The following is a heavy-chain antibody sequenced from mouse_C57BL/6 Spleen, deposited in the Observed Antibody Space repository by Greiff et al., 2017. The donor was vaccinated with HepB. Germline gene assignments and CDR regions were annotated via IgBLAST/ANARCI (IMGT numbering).Heavy chain of an antibody. CDR1: GFSLTSYG. J-gene: IGHJ2*01. V-gene: IGHV2-2*01. Sequence: VQLQQSGPGLVQPSQSLSITCTVSGFSLTSYGVHWVRQSPGKGLEWLGVIWSGGSTDYNAAFISRLSISKDNSKSQVFFKMNSLQADDTAIYYCARNYDYDGDYFDYWGQGTTLTVSS. CDR3: ARNYDYDGDYFDY. CDR2: IWSGGST. D-gene: IGHD2-4*01.